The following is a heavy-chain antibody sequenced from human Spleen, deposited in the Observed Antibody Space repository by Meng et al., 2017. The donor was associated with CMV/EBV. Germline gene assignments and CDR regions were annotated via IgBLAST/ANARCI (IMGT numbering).Heavy chain of an antibody. D-gene: IGHD3-22*01. CDR2: ISWNSGST. CDR3: ARGGKLQSDSSGHYAYWFDP. J-gene: IGHJ5*02. Sequence: SLKISCEASEFTFDAYAMHWVRQAPGKGLEWVSGISWNSGSTGYADSVKGRFTISRDNAKNSLFLQMNSLRAEDTAVYYCARGGKLQSDSSGHYAYWFDPWGQGTLVTVSS. V-gene: IGHV3-9*01. CDR1: EFTFDAYA.